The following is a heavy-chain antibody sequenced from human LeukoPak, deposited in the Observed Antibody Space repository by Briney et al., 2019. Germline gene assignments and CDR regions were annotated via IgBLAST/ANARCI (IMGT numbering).Heavy chain of an antibody. CDR3: ASGFSSSPYFDY. V-gene: IGHV3-21*01. Sequence: GGSLRLSCAASGFTFSTYYMNWVRQAPGKGLEWVSFITGSSSYIYYTDSVKCRFTISRDNAKNSLFLQMNSMRDDDTAVYYCASGFSSSPYFDYWGQGTLVTVSS. CDR1: GFTFSTYY. CDR2: ITGSSSYI. D-gene: IGHD6-6*01. J-gene: IGHJ4*02.